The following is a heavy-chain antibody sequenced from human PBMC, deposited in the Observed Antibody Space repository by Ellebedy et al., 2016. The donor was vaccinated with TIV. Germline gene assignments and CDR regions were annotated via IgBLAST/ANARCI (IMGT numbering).Heavy chain of an antibody. CDR1: GDSVSSKSAA. V-gene: IGHV6-1*01. CDR3: AREIRAYDS. Sequence: MPSETLSLTCAISGDSVSSKSAAWTWLRQSPWRGLECLGRTYYRSKWYNEYAVSVKSRITINSDTSKNQFSLQLSSVTPEDTAIYYCAREIRAYDSWGQGTLVTVSS. CDR2: TYYRSKWYN. J-gene: IGHJ4*02.